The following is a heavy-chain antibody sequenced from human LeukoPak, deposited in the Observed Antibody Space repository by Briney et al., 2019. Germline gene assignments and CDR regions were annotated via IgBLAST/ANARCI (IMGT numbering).Heavy chain of an antibody. Sequence: GGSLRLSCAASGFTFSSYAMHWVRQAPGKGLEWVALISYDGSDKYYADTVEGRFTISRDNSKSTVHLQMNSLRTEDTAVYFCAREVVAVLPDASTNDYWGQGALVFVS. D-gene: IGHD2-8*01. CDR3: AREVVAVLPDASTNDY. V-gene: IGHV3-30*04. J-gene: IGHJ4*02. CDR2: ISYDGSDK. CDR1: GFTFSSYA.